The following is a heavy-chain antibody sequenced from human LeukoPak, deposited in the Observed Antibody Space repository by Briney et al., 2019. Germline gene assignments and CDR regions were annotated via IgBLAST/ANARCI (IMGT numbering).Heavy chain of an antibody. CDR1: GYTLTELS. CDR3: ATSVVRSSYYYYHGMDV. CDR2: FDPEDGET. J-gene: IGHJ6*02. D-gene: IGHD3-10*01. V-gene: IGHV1-24*01. Sequence: ASVKVSCKVSGYTLTELSMHWVRQAPGKGLEWMGGFDPEDGETIYAQKFQGRVTMTEDTSTDTAYMELSSLRSEDTAVYYCATSVVRSSYYYYHGMDVWGQGTTVTVSS.